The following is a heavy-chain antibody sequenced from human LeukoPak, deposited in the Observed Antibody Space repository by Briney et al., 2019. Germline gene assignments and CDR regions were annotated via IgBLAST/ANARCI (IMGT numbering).Heavy chain of an antibody. CDR2: ISSSSSYI. CDR3: AGDLAPTYYYDSSGYSQPGY. Sequence: GGSLRLSCAASGFTFSSYSMNWVRQAPGKGLEWVSSISSSSSYIYYADSVKGRFTISRDNAKNSLYLQMNSLRAEDTAVYYCAGDLAPTYYYDSSGYSQPGYWGQGTLVTVSS. CDR1: GFTFSSYS. D-gene: IGHD3-22*01. V-gene: IGHV3-21*01. J-gene: IGHJ4*02.